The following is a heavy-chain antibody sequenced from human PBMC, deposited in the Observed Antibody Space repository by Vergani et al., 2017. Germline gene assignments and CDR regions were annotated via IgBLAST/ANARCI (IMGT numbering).Heavy chain of an antibody. Sequence: QVQLVESGGGVVQPGRSLRLSCTASGFTFSSYGMHWVRQAPGKGLEWVAVISYDGSNKYYADSMKGRFTISRDNSKNTLYLQMNSPRGEDTAVYYCAKDPVKWEQDPTRGWFDPWGQGTLVIVSS. CDR2: ISYDGSNK. J-gene: IGHJ5*02. CDR3: AKDPVKWEQDPTRGWFDP. V-gene: IGHV3-30*18. CDR1: GFTFSSYG. D-gene: IGHD1-26*01.